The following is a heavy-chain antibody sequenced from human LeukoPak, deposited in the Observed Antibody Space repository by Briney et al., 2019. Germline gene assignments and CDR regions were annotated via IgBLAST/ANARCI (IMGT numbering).Heavy chain of an antibody. CDR3: ARDSNYYDSSGSPRAVLDY. V-gene: IGHV3-33*01. CDR1: GFTFSSYG. Sequence: FLRLSCAASGFTFSSYGMHWVRQAPGKGLEWVAVIWYDGSNKYYADSVKGRFTISRDNSKNTLYLQMNSLRAEDTAVYYCARDSNYYDSSGSPRAVLDYWGQGTLVTVSS. J-gene: IGHJ4*02. CDR2: IWYDGSNK. D-gene: IGHD3-22*01.